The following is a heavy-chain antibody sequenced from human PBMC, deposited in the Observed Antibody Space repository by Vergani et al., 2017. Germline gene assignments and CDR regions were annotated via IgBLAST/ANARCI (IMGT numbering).Heavy chain of an antibody. V-gene: IGHV4-39*01. J-gene: IGHJ4*02. D-gene: IGHD3-22*01. CDR2: IYYSGST. CDR3: ARLNLMDSSGYRY. Sequence: QLQLQESGPGLVKPSETLSLTCTVSGCSISSSSYYWGWIRQPPGKGLEWIGSIYYSGSTYYNPSLKSRVTISVDTSKNQFSLKLSSVTAADTAVYYCARLNLMDSSGYRYWGQRTLVTVSS. CDR1: GCSISSSSYY.